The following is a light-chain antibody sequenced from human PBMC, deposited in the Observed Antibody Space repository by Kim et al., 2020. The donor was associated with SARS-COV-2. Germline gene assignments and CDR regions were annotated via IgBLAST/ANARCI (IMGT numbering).Light chain of an antibody. CDR1: QSVSSF. CDR2: DAS. V-gene: IGKV3-11*01. J-gene: IGKJ5*01. Sequence: SSPGDRTTLSCRANQSVSSFFAWYQQPPGQAPRLLIYDASNRATDIPARFSGRGSGTDFTITISSLAHEDFAVYYCQQRGNWPITFGQGTRLEIK. CDR3: QQRGNWPIT.